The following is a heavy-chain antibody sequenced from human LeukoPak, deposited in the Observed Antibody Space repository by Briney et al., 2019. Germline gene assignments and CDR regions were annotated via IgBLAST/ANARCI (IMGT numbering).Heavy chain of an antibody. V-gene: IGHV4-59*01. CDR2: IYYSGST. CDR1: GGSISSYY. Sequence: SETLSLTCTVSGGSISSYYWSWIRQPPGKGLEWIGYIYYSGSTNYNPSLKSRVTISVDTSKNQFSLKLSSVTAADTAVYYCARASLYYYDSSGYYSHVFDIWGQGTMVTVSS. J-gene: IGHJ3*02. CDR3: ARASLYYYDSSGYYSHVFDI. D-gene: IGHD3-22*01.